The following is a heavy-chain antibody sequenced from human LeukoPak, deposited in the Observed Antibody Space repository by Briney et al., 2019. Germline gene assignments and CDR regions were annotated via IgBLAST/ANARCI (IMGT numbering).Heavy chain of an antibody. CDR3: GRAFPPLRTASAGDL. Sequence: PGGSLRLSCSASGFSFSDYDMNWFRQAPGKGLERISSISGRSSHVYYGDSVKGRFSISGDNAMNSVFLQMNSLGVDDTAVYYCGRAFPPLRTASAGDLWGQGTLVTVSS. CDR2: ISGRSSHV. V-gene: IGHV3-21*01. J-gene: IGHJ4*02. D-gene: IGHD3-16*01. CDR1: GFSFSDYD.